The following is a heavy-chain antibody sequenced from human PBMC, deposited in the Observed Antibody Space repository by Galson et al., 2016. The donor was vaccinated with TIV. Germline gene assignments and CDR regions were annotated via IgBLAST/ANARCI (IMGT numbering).Heavy chain of an antibody. CDR3: AKDPRIYGDYLLAYFDY. Sequence: SLRLSCAASGFSFSSYGMHWVRQAPGKGLEWVAVILYDGTNKYYADSVKGRFTIPRDNSKNTLSLQMNSLGTEDTAVYYCAKDPRIYGDYLLAYFDYWGQGTLVIVSS. V-gene: IGHV3-30*18. D-gene: IGHD4-17*01. CDR1: GFSFSSYG. J-gene: IGHJ4*02. CDR2: ILYDGTNK.